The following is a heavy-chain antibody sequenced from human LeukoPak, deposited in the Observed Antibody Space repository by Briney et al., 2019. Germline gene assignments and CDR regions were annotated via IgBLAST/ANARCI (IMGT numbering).Heavy chain of an antibody. CDR2: IYYSGST. Sequence: SETLSLTCTVSGGSVNSGGHYWSWIRQPPGKGLEWIGYIYYSGSTNQNPSLKSRVTISIDTSKNQFSLKLSTVTATDTAVYYRAREREYSSGWYNDAFDIWGHGTMVTVSS. CDR1: GGSVNSGGHY. CDR3: AREREYSSGWYNDAFDI. D-gene: IGHD6-19*01. J-gene: IGHJ3*02. V-gene: IGHV4-61*08.